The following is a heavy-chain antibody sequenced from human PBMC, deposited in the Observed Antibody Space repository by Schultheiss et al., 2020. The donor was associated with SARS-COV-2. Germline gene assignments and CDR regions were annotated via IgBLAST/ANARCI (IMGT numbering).Heavy chain of an antibody. CDR2: INHSGST. CDR3: ARPVTTFPSDAFDI. J-gene: IGHJ3*02. D-gene: IGHD4-17*01. CDR1: GGSISGYY. V-gene: IGHV4-34*01. Sequence: SETLSLTCTVSGGSISGYYWSWIRQPPGKGLEWIGEINHSGSTNYNPSLKSRVTISVDTSKNQFSLKLSSVTAADTAVYYCARPVTTFPSDAFDIWGQGTMVTVSS.